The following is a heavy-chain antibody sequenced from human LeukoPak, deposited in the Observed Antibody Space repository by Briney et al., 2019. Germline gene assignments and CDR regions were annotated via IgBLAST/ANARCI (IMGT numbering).Heavy chain of an antibody. CDR1: GGSMYNYF. D-gene: IGHD4-23*01. CDR2: IYTTGST. J-gene: IGHJ4*02. V-gene: IGHV4-4*07. CDR3: ARDVSWDGGNSGRYFNY. Sequence: SETLSLTCTVSGGSMYNYFWSWIRQPAGKGLEWIGRIYTTGSTKYNPSLKSRVIMSVDTSENQFSLKLSSVTAADTAIYYCARDVSWDGGNSGRYFNYWGQGALVTVSS.